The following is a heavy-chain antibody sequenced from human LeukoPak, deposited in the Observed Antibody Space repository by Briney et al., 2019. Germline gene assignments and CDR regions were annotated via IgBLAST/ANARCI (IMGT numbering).Heavy chain of an antibody. CDR1: GGSISSYY. CDR2: IYYTGST. Sequence: SGTLSLTCTVSGGSISSYYWSWIRQPPGKGLEWIGYIYYTGSTNYNPSLKSRVTISVDTSNNQFSLKLSSVTAADTAVYYCASLTSSGLFLDYWGRGTLVTVSS. D-gene: IGHD6-19*01. CDR3: ASLTSSGLFLDY. J-gene: IGHJ4*02. V-gene: IGHV4-59*01.